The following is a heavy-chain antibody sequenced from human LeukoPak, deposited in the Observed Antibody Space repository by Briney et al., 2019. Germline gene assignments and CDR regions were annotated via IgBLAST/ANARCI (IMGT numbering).Heavy chain of an antibody. CDR3: AVPVVGATGAFDI. CDR2: ISRGSSTI. J-gene: IGHJ3*02. D-gene: IGHD1-26*01. Sequence: GGSLRLSCAASGFTFSSFGMHWVRQAPGRGLEWVSYISRGSSTIYYADSVKGRFTISRDSARNSLYLQMNSLRDEDTAVYYCAVPVVGATGAFDIWGQGTMVTVSS. CDR1: GFTFSSFG. V-gene: IGHV3-48*02.